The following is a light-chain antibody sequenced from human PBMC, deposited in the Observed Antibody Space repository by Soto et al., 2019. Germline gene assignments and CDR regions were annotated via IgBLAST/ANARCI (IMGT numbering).Light chain of an antibody. CDR3: QQYGSSSHT. Sequence: EIVLTQSPGTLSLSPGGGATLSCRASQSVSSSYFAWYQQKPGPAPRLLIYGPSNRATGIPDRCSGSGSGPDFTLTISRLDPEDSAMYYCQQYGSSSHTFGQGPKLDIK. J-gene: IGKJ2*01. V-gene: IGKV3-20*01. CDR1: QSVSSSY. CDR2: GPS.